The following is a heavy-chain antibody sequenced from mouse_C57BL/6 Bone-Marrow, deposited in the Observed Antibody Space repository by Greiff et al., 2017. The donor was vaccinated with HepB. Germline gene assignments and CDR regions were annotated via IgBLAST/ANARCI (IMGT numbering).Heavy chain of an antibody. V-gene: IGHV1-20*01. D-gene: IGHD1-1*01. CDR3: ATPYYGSSYDYAMDY. Sequence: VEPGDSVKISCKASGYSFTGYFMNWVMQSHGKSLEWIGRINPYNGDTFYNQKFKGKATLTVDKSSSTAHMELRSLTSEDSAVYYCATPYYGSSYDYAMDYWGQGTSVTVSS. CDR2: INPYNGDT. J-gene: IGHJ4*01. CDR1: GYSFTGYF.